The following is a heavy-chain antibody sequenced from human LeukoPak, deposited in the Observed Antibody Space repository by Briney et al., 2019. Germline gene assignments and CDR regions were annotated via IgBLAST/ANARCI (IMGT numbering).Heavy chain of an antibody. Sequence: GSLRLSCAASGFTFSSYSMNWVRQAPGKGLEWVSSISSSSSYIYYADSVKGRFTISRDNAKNSLYLQMNSLRAEDTAVYYCARDYYGDYALDYWGQGTLVTVSS. J-gene: IGHJ4*02. D-gene: IGHD4-17*01. CDR3: ARDYYGDYALDY. CDR2: ISSSSSYI. CDR1: GFTFSSYS. V-gene: IGHV3-21*01.